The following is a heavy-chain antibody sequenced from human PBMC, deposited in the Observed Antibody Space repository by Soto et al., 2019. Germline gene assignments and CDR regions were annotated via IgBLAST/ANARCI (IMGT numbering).Heavy chain of an antibody. V-gene: IGHV2-5*02. Sequence: QITVKESSPTLVKPTQTLTLTCTFSGFSLSNIGAGVGWIRQPPGKALEWLALIYWGDDKRYNSSLKTRLTITKDTSKNQVVLTVANMDPADTGTYYCAYIAYANGGQIIEYWGQGTLVTVSS. D-gene: IGHD2-2*01. CDR2: IYWGDDK. CDR1: GFSLSNIGAG. CDR3: AYIAYANGGQIIEY. J-gene: IGHJ4*02.